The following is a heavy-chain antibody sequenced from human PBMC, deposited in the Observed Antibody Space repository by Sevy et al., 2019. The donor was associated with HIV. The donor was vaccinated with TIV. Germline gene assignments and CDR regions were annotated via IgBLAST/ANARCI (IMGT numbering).Heavy chain of an antibody. J-gene: IGHJ6*02. V-gene: IGHV3-48*03. CDR3: ARDCSSTSCLWGLDV. CDR2: ISSSGTTI. D-gene: IGHD2-2*01. CDR1: GFTFSSYE. Sequence: GGSLRLSCEASGFTFSSYEMNWVRQAPGKGLEWLSYISSSGTTIYYTDSVKGRFTISRDNAKNSLYLQINSLRAEDTAMYYCARDCSSTSCLWGLDVWGQGTTVTVSS.